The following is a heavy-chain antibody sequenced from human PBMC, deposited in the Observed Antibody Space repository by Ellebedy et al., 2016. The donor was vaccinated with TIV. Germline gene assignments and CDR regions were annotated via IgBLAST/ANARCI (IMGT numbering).Heavy chain of an antibody. V-gene: IGHV4-34*01. D-gene: IGHD5-18*01. J-gene: IGHJ4*02. CDR2: INHSGNT. CDR1: GGSFSGYY. CDR3: ARGGTFSHGLWYFDY. Sequence: SETLSLTCAVYGGSFSGYYWSRIRQPPGKGLEWIGEINHSGNTNYNPSLKNRVTISVDTSKNQFSLNLNSVTAADTAAYYCARGGTFSHGLWYFDYWGQGTLVTVSS.